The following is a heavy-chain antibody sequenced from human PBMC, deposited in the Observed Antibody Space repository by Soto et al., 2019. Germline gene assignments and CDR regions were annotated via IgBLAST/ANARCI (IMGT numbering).Heavy chain of an antibody. Sequence: EVQLLESGGGLVQPGGSLRLSCAASGFTFSSYAMSWVRQAPGKGLEWVSAMSGSGGSKYYADSVKGRFTISRDNSKNTRYLQKTGVRAEDTGVYYCAKLGAAAGPPPYYYYWMDVWGQGTTVTVSS. CDR2: MSGSGGSK. V-gene: IGHV3-23*01. D-gene: IGHD6-13*01. CDR1: GFTFSSYA. CDR3: AKLGAAAGPPPYYYYWMDV. J-gene: IGHJ6*02.